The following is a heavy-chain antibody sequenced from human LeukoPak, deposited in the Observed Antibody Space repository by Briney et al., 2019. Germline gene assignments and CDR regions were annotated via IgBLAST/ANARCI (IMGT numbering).Heavy chain of an antibody. J-gene: IGHJ5*02. CDR2: VRYDSSNK. D-gene: IGHD6-13*01. CDR1: GFTFSGYG. CDR3: AKDYPPSSSWYLIRGEDSGHNWFDP. Sequence: PGGSLRLSCAASGFTFSGYGMHWVRQAPGKGLEWVAFVRYDSSNKYYADSVKGRFTISRDNSKNTLYLQMNSLRAEDTAVYYCAKDYPPSSSWYLIRGEDSGHNWFDPWGQGTLVTVSS. V-gene: IGHV3-30*02.